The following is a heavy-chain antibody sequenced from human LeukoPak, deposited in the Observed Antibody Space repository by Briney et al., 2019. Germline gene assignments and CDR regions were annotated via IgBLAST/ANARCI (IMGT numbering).Heavy chain of an antibody. D-gene: IGHD2-15*01. CDR3: AKSSYSDVDTEHTGKGGYYFDY. CDR1: GFTFSTYS. V-gene: IGHV3-21*04. J-gene: IGHJ4*02. CDR2: ISSRSSYT. Sequence: MAGGSLRLSCAASGFTFSTYSMNWVRQAPGKGLEWVSSISSRSSYTYHADSVKGRFTISRDNSKNTLYLQMNSLRAEDTAVYYCAKSSYSDVDTEHTGKGGYYFDYWGQGTLVTVSS.